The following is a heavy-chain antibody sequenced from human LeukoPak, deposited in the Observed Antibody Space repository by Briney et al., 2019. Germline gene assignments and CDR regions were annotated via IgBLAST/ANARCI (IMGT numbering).Heavy chain of an antibody. Sequence: GGSLRLSCAASGFTVSSNYMSWVRQAPGKGLEWVSVIYSGGGTYYADSVKGRFTVSRDNSKNTLYLQMNSLRAEDTAVYYCARHCDGVGCFDYWGQGTLVTVS. CDR3: ARHCDGVGCFDY. V-gene: IGHV3-66*04. CDR1: GFTVSSNY. J-gene: IGHJ4*02. D-gene: IGHD2-21*01. CDR2: IYSGGGT.